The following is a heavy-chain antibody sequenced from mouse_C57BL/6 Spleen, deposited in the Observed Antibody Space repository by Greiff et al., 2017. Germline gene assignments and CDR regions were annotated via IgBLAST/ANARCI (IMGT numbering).Heavy chain of an antibody. CDR1: GYTFTSYW. Sequence: QVHVKQPGAELVKPGASVKLSCKASGYTFTSYWMPWVKQRPGRGLEWIGRIDPNSGGTKYNEKFKSKATLTVDKPSSTAYMQLSSLPSEDSAVYYCARRGHTAQATCFDYWGQGTTLTVSS. V-gene: IGHV1-72*01. CDR2: IDPNSGGT. J-gene: IGHJ2*01. D-gene: IGHD3-2*02. CDR3: ARRGHTAQATCFDY.